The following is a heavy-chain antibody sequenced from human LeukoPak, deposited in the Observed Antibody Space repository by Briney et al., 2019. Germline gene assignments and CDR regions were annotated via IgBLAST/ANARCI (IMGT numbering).Heavy chain of an antibody. CDR3: VRAAYDSTGYLTL. J-gene: IGHJ4*02. D-gene: IGHD3-22*01. CDR1: GFTFSSYG. Sequence: HPGGSLRLSCAASGFTFSSYGMHWVRQAPGKGLEWVAVIWYDGSNKYHADSVKGRFTISRDNSKNKLYLQMNGLRAEDTAVYYCVRAAYDSTGYLTLWGQGTLVTVSS. CDR2: IWYDGSNK. V-gene: IGHV3-33*01.